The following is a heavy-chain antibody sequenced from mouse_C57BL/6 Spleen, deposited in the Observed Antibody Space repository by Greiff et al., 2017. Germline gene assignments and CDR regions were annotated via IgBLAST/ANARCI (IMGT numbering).Heavy chain of an antibody. J-gene: IGHJ3*01. Sequence: VQLQQSGAELVKPGASVKLSCKASGYTFTSYWMHWVKQRPGQGLEWIGMIHPNSGSTNYNEKFKSKATLTVDKSSSTAYMQLSSLTSEDSAVYYCARVYDYDEETGFAYWGQGTLVTVSA. CDR1: GYTFTSYW. CDR2: IHPNSGST. CDR3: ARVYDYDEETGFAY. V-gene: IGHV1-64*01. D-gene: IGHD2-4*01.